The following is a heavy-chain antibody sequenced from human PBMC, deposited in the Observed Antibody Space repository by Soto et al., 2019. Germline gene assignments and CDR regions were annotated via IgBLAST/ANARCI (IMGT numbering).Heavy chain of an antibody. CDR1: GFTFSKYG. Sequence: QVHLVESGGGVVQPGRSLRLSCAASGFTFSKYGMHWVRQAPGKGLEWVAIIWSDGSNKDYADSVKGRFTISRDNSKNTLYLQMNSLRAEDTAVYYCTRGHGSGPEGDYWGQGTLVTVSS. D-gene: IGHD6-19*01. CDR2: IWSDGSNK. J-gene: IGHJ4*02. V-gene: IGHV3-33*01. CDR3: TRGHGSGPEGDY.